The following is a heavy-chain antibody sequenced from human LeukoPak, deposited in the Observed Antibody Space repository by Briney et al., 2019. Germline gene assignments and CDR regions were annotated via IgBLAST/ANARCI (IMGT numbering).Heavy chain of an antibody. D-gene: IGHD1-26*01. Sequence: ASVKLSCTASGYTFTSYGISWVRQAPGQGLEWMGWISAYNGNTNYAQKLQGRVTMTTDTSTSTAYMELRSLRSDDTAVYYCAGVPKWELREDYWGQGTLVTVSS. CDR1: GYTFTSYG. J-gene: IGHJ4*02. CDR3: AGVPKWELREDY. V-gene: IGHV1-18*01. CDR2: ISAYNGNT.